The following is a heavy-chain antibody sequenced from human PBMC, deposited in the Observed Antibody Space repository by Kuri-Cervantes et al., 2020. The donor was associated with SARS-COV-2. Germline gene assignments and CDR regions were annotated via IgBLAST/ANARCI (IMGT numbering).Heavy chain of an antibody. D-gene: IGHD1-1*01. CDR2: SNAGNGNT. CDR3: ARVPSGAHNDAFDI. CDR1: GYTFTSYA. V-gene: IGHV1-3*02. Sequence: ASVKVSCKASGYTFTSYAMHWVRQAPGQRLEWMGWSNAGNGNTKYSQEFQGRVTITRDTSASTAYLQWSSLKASDTAMYYCARVPSGAHNDAFDIWGQGTMVTVSS. J-gene: IGHJ3*02.